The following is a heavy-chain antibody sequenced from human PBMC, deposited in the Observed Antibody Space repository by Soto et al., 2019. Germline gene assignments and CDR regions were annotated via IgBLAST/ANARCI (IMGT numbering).Heavy chain of an antibody. CDR2: IIPIFGTA. Sequence: SVKVSCKASGGTFSSYAISWVRQAPGQGLEWMGGIIPIFGTANYAQKFQGRVTITADKSTSTAYMELSSLRDEDRAVYYCGREGPNGYIPYYIETWGQGVPVTVSS. D-gene: IGHD1-26*01. CDR3: GREGPNGYIPYYIET. V-gene: IGHV1-69*06. J-gene: IGHJ5*02. CDR1: GGTFSSYA.